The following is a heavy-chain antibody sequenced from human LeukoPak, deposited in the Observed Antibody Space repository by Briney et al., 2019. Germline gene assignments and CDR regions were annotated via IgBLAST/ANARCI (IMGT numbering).Heavy chain of an antibody. CDR3: ARGSRLGRAVAGIVDY. CDR2: IYYSGST. Sequence: PSETLSLTCTVSGGSISSGGYYWSWIRQHPGTGLEWIGYIYYSGSTYYNPSLKSRVTISVDTSKNQFSLKLSSVTAADTAVYYCARGSRLGRAVAGIVDYWGQGTLVTVSS. D-gene: IGHD6-19*01. CDR1: GGSISSGGYY. V-gene: IGHV4-31*03. J-gene: IGHJ4*02.